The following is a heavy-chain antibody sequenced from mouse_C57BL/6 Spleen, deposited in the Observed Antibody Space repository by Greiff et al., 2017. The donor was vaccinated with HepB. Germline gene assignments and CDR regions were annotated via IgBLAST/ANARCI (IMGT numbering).Heavy chain of an antibody. J-gene: IGHJ3*01. CDR1: GYSFTGYY. CDR3: ARSQLGAWFAY. V-gene: IGHV1-42*01. D-gene: IGHD4-1*02. CDR2: INPSTGGT. Sequence: EVQLQQSGPELVKPGASVKISCKASGYSFTGYYMNWVKQSPEKSLEWIGEINPSTGGTTYNQKFKAKATLTVDKSSSTAYMQLKSLTSEDSAVYYCARSQLGAWFAYWGQGTLVTVSA.